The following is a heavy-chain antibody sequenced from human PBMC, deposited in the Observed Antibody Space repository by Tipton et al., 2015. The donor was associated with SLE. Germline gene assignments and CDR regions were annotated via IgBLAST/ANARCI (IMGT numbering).Heavy chain of an antibody. CDR2: LYTSGTT. CDR3: ASLAYCGGDCLSDAFDI. CDR1: GCSISSSSYY. Sequence: TLSLTCTVSGCSISSSSYYSSWIRQPAGKGLEWIGRLYTSGTTNYNPPLQRRVTISVDTSKNQFSLKLSSVTAADTAVYYWASLAYCGGDCLSDAFDIWGQGTMVTVSS. J-gene: IGHJ3*02. D-gene: IGHD2-21*01. V-gene: IGHV4-61*02.